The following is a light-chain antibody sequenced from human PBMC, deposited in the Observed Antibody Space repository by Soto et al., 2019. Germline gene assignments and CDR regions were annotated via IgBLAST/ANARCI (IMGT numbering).Light chain of an antibody. Sequence: QSALTQPASVSGSPGQSITISCSGTSIDVGGTNHVSWYLQHPGEAPKLIMYDVSNRPSGVSDRFFGSKADNTATLTVSGLQAEDEADYYCCSYTSFSTYVFGTRTKLTVL. CDR1: SIDVGGTNH. V-gene: IGLV2-14*03. CDR3: CSYTSFSTYV. J-gene: IGLJ1*01. CDR2: DVS.